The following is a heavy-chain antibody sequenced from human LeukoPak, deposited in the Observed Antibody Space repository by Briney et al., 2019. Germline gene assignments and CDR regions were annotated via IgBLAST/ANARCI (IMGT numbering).Heavy chain of an antibody. D-gene: IGHD5-12*01. J-gene: IGHJ4*02. V-gene: IGHV3-7*01. CDR1: GFTFSSYW. Sequence: GGSLRLSCAASGFTFSSYWVSWVRQAPGKGLEWVANIKQDGSEKYYVDSVKGRFTISRDNAKNSLYLQMNSLRAEDTAVYYCARDLNPSDSGYDASDYWGQGTLVTVSS. CDR3: ARDLNPSDSGYDASDY. CDR2: IKQDGSEK.